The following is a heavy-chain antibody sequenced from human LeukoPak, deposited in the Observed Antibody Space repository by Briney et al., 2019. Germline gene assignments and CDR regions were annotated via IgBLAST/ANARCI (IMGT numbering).Heavy chain of an antibody. J-gene: IGHJ4*02. CDR2: IIPIFGTA. CDR3: AREGPNESSLN. D-gene: IGHD1-1*01. Sequence: ASVKVSCKASGGTFSRYAISWVRQAPGQGLEWMGGIIPIFGTANYAQKFQGRVTITTDESTSTAYMELSSLRSEDTAVYYCAREGPNESSLNWGQGTLVTVSS. CDR1: GGTFSRYA. V-gene: IGHV1-69*05.